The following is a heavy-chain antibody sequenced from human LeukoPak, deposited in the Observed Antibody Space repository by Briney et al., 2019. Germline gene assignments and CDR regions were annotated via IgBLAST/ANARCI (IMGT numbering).Heavy chain of an antibody. V-gene: IGHV3-74*01. J-gene: IGHJ4*02. D-gene: IGHD6-13*01. CDR3: ARDVGAAAFDY. CDR1: GFTFSSYW. CDR2: INSDGSST. Sequence: GGSLRLSCAASGFTFSSYWMHWVRQAPGKGLAWVSRINSDGSSTSYADSVKGRFTISRDNAKNTLYLQMNSLRAEDTAVYYCARDVGAAAFDYWGQGTLVTVSS.